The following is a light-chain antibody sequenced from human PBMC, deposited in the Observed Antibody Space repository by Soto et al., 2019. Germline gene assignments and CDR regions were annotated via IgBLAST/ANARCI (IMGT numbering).Light chain of an antibody. Sequence: QSVLPQPRSVSGSPGQSFTISCTGTSSDVGGYNYVSWYQQHPGKAPKLMIYDVSKRPSGVPDRFSGSKSGNTASLTISGLQAEDEADYYCCSYAGSYISEVFGTGTKVTVL. CDR2: DVS. J-gene: IGLJ1*01. CDR1: SSDVGGYNY. CDR3: CSYAGSYISEV. V-gene: IGLV2-11*01.